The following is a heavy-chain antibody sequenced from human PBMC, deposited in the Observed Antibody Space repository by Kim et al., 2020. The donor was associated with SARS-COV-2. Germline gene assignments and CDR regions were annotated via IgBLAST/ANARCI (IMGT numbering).Heavy chain of an antibody. CDR1: GSSISIYY. CDR2: INHSGST. CDR3: ARADSGSFITY. V-gene: IGHV4-59*01. J-gene: IGHJ4*02. Sequence: SETLSLTCTVSGSSISIYYWTWILQPPGKGLEYIGNINHSGSTTYSPSLKSRVTISLDTSKNQFSLKLTSVTAADTAMYYCARADSGSFITYWGQGTLVTVSS. D-gene: IGHD1-26*01.